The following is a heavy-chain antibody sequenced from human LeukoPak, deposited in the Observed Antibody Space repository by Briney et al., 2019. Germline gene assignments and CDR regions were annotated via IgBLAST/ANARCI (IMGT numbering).Heavy chain of an antibody. CDR3: GTLLSNGPFDY. CDR2: IYPNSGAT. Sequence: GESLKISCKGSGYTFTGYYMHWVRQAPGQGLEWMGYIYPNSGATKYAQKFQDRVTMTRDTSISTAYMELSGLRSDDTAVYYCGTLLSNGPFDYWGQGSLVTVSS. CDR1: GYTFTGYY. V-gene: IGHV1-2*02. J-gene: IGHJ4*02.